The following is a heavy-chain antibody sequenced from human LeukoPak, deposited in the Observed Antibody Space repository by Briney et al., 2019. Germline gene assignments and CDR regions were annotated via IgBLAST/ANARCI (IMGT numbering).Heavy chain of an antibody. J-gene: IGHJ4*02. V-gene: IGHV3-11*04. Sequence: GGSLRLSCAASGFTFSDYNMSWIRQAPGKGLEWVSYISSSGSIIYYADSVKGRFTISRDNAKNSLYLQMNSLRAEDTAVYYCAREVRTYYYDSSGFPDYWGQGTLVTVSS. CDR1: GFTFSDYN. D-gene: IGHD3-22*01. CDR3: AREVRTYYYDSSGFPDY. CDR2: ISSSGSII.